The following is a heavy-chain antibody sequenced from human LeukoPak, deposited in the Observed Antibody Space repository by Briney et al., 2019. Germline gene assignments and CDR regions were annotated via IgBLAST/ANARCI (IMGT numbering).Heavy chain of an antibody. CDR2: TDYRSKWYN. J-gene: IGHJ6*02. CDR3: ARDSGLLGWYYYCGMDV. CDR1: GDSVSSNSAA. V-gene: IGHV6-1*01. Sequence: SQTLSLNCAISGDSVSSNSAAWNWIRQSPSRGLESLGRTDYRSKWYNDYAVSVKSRITNNPDTSNHQFSLQLNSVTPEDTAVYYCARDSGLLGWYYYCGMDVWGQGTTVTVSS. D-gene: IGHD1-26*01.